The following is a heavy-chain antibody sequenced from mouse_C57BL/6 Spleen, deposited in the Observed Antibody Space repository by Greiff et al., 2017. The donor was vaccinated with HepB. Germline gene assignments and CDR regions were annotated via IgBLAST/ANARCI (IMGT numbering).Heavy chain of an antibody. J-gene: IGHJ4*01. CDR3: ARKGMDY. CDR2: INPSTGGT. Sequence: VKLQQSGPELVKPGASVKISCKASGYSFTGYYMNWVKQSPEKSLEWIGEINPSTGGTTYNQKFKAKATLTVDKSSSTAYMQLKSLTSEDSAVYYCARKGMDYWGQGTSVTVSS. V-gene: IGHV1-42*01. CDR1: GYSFTGYY.